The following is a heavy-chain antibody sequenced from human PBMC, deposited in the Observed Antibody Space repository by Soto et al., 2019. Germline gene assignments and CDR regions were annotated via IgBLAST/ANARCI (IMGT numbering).Heavy chain of an antibody. CDR1: GFTFSRYS. CDR3: ARAQCTNGVCSHFDY. Sequence: EVQLVESGGGLVQPGGDMRLSCAASGFTFSRYSMNWVRQAPGKGLEWVSYISSSSSTIYYVDSVKCRVTISRDNAKNSLYLYMNSMSDDDTAVYCCARAQCTNGVCSHFDYWGQGTLVTVSS. J-gene: IGHJ4*02. D-gene: IGHD2-8*01. V-gene: IGHV3-48*02. CDR2: ISSSSSTI.